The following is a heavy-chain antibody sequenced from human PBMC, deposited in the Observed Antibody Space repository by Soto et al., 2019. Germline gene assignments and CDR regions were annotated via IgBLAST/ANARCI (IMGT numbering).Heavy chain of an antibody. CDR3: ARLGGSYAVPHFEY. D-gene: IGHD1-26*01. Sequence: SETLSLTCAVYGGSFSGYYWSWIRQPPGKGLEWIGDINHNGITNYNPSLKSRITISVDTSKNHFSLKLSSVTAADTAVYYCARLGGSYAVPHFEYWGQGTLVTVSS. J-gene: IGHJ4*02. V-gene: IGHV4-34*01. CDR2: INHNGIT. CDR1: GGSFSGYY.